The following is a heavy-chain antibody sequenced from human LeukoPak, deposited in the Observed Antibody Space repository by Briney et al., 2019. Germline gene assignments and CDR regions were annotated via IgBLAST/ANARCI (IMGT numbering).Heavy chain of an antibody. Sequence: SETLSLTCTVSGGSLSSYYWSWIRQPPGKGLEWIGYIYYSGSTNYNPSLKSRVTISVDTSKDQFSLKLSSVTAADTAVYYCARVVTLFDYYYYMGVWGKGTTVTVSS. V-gene: IGHV4-59*01. J-gene: IGHJ6*03. CDR2: IYYSGST. CDR1: GGSLSSYY. CDR3: ARVVTLFDYYYYMGV. D-gene: IGHD4-23*01.